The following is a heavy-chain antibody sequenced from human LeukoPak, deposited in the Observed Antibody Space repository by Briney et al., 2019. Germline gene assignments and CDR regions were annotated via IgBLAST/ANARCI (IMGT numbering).Heavy chain of an antibody. CDR1: GGSISSGGYY. J-gene: IGHJ4*02. CDR2: IYYSGST. CDR3: AREDDSSGNFDY. V-gene: IGHV4-31*03. Sequence: SENLSFTCTVSGGSISSGGYYWSWIRQHPGKGLECIGYIYYSGSTYYNPSLKSRVTISVDTSKNQFSLKLSSVTAADTAVYYCAREDDSSGNFDYWGQGTLVTVSS. D-gene: IGHD3-22*01.